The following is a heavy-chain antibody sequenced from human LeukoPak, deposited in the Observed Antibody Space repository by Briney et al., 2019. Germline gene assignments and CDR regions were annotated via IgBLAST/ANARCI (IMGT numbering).Heavy chain of an antibody. D-gene: IGHD3-22*01. CDR2: ITSSSTYI. J-gene: IGHJ4*02. CDR3: ARAQGGYYDSSGYDY. V-gene: IGHV3-21*01. CDR1: RFTFSNYS. Sequence: GGSLRLSCAASRFTFSNYSMNWVRQAPGKGLEWVSSITSSSTYIYYADSVEGRFTIPRDNAKNSLYLQMNSLRAEDTAVYYCARAQGGYYDSSGYDYWGQGTLVTVSS.